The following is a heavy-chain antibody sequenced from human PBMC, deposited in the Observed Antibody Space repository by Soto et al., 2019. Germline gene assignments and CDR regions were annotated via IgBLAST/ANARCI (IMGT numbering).Heavy chain of an antibody. CDR2: IYYSGST. D-gene: IGHD2-2*01. V-gene: IGHV4-59*01. CDR1: GGSISSYY. CDR3: AREGCSSTSCTAPN. Sequence: QVQLQESGPGLVKPSETLSLICTVSGGSISSYYWSWIRQPPGKGLEWIGYIYYSGSTNYNPSLKSRVTISVDTSKNQFSLKLSSVTAADTAVYYCAREGCSSTSCTAPNWGQGPLVTVSS. J-gene: IGHJ4*02.